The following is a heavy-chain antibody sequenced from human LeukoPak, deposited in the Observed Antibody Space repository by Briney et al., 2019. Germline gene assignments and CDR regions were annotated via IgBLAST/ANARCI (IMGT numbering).Heavy chain of an antibody. CDR2: INYSGTT. CDR3: ARHAEHWLVHLDY. CDR1: GYSISSGYY. V-gene: IGHV4-38-2*02. Sequence: SETLSLTCTVSGYSISSGYYWGLIRQPPGKGLEWIGYINYSGTTNYNPSLKSRVTISVDTSKNQFSLNLSSVTAADTAVYYCARHAEHWLVHLDYWGQGTLVTVSS. D-gene: IGHD6-19*01. J-gene: IGHJ4*02.